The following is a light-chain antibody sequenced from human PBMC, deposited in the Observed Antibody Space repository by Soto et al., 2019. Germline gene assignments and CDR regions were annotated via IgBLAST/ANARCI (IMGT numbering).Light chain of an antibody. CDR2: GAS. J-gene: IGKJ1*01. CDR3: QQYGSSPRT. Sequence: EVVWTQSPGTRSLSPGERATLSCRASQSVSSSYLAWYQQKPGQAPRLLIYGASSRATGIPDRFSGSGSGTDLTLTISRLEPEDFAVYYCQQYGSSPRTVGQGTKGEIK. CDR1: QSVSSSY. V-gene: IGKV3-20*01.